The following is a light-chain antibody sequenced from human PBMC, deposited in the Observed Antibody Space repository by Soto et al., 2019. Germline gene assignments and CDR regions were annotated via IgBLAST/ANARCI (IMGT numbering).Light chain of an antibody. CDR2: RNN. V-gene: IGLV1-47*01. CDR3: AAWDDSLSGAL. CDR1: SSNIGSNY. Sequence: QSVLTQPPSASGTPGQRVTISCSGSSSNIGSNYVYWYRQLPGTAPKLLIYRNNQRPSGVPDRLSGSKSGTSASLAISGLRSEDDADDYCAAWDDSLSGALFGGGTQLTVL. J-gene: IGLJ7*01.